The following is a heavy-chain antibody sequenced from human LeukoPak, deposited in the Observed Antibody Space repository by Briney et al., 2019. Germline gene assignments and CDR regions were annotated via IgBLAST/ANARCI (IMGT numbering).Heavy chain of an antibody. CDR3: ARDVYYYGSGSYFGRANFDY. V-gene: IGHV1-18*01. Sequence: EASVKVSCKASVYTFTSYGISWVREAPGQGLVWMGCISAYNGNTNYAQKLQGRVTMTTDTSTSTAYMELGGLRSDDTAVYYCARDVYYYGSGSYFGRANFDYWGQGTLVTVSS. J-gene: IGHJ4*02. D-gene: IGHD3-10*01. CDR2: ISAYNGNT. CDR1: VYTFTSYG.